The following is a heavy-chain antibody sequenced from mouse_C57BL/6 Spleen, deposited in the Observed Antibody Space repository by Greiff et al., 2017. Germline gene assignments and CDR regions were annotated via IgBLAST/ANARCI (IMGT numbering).Heavy chain of an antibody. D-gene: IGHD4-1*01. Sequence: EVQLVESGGGLVKPGGSLKLSCAASGFTFSDYGMHCVRQAPEKGLEWVAYISSGSSTIYYADTVKGRFTISRDNAKNTLFLQMTSLRSEDTAMYYCARGAGTGYFDDWGQGTTLTVSS. CDR3: ARGAGTGYFDD. CDR1: GFTFSDYG. J-gene: IGHJ2*01. CDR2: ISSGSSTI. V-gene: IGHV5-17*01.